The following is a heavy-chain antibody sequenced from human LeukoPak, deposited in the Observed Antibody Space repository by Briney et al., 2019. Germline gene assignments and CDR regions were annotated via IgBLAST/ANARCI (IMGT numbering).Heavy chain of an antibody. V-gene: IGHV3-9*01. Sequence: GGSLRLSCAASEFTFDDYAMHWVRQAPGKGLEWVSGISWNSGSIGYADSVKGRFTISRDNAKNSLYLQMNSLRAEDTAIYYCAKSVVNSGTYIPFDYWGRGTLVTVSS. J-gene: IGHJ4*02. CDR3: AKSVVNSGTYIPFDY. CDR2: ISWNSGSI. CDR1: EFTFDDYA. D-gene: IGHD1-26*01.